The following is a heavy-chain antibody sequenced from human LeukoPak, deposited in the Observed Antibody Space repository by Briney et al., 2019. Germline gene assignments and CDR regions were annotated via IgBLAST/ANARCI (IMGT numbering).Heavy chain of an antibody. CDR2: LNNDGSST. CDR1: GFTFSRYW. D-gene: IGHD4-17*01. V-gene: IGHV3-74*01. J-gene: IGHJ4*02. Sequence: GGSQRLFCAASGFTFSRYWMHWVRQAPGKGLVWVSRLNNDGSSTSYADSVKGRFTISRDNAKNTLYLQMNSLRAEDTAVYYCAREPYGDYGNDYWGQGTLVTVSS. CDR3: AREPYGDYGNDY.